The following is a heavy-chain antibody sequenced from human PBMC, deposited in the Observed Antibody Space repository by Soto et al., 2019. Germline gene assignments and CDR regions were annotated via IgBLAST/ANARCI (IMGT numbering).Heavy chain of an antibody. CDR1: GFTFSGSA. CDR3: TRGYGDYVRDY. V-gene: IGHV3-73*01. CDR2: IRSKSNSYAT. J-gene: IGHJ4*02. Sequence: EVQLVESGGGLVQPGGSLKLSCAVSGFTFSGSAMHWVRQASGKGLEWVGRIRSKSNSYATAYAASVKGRFTISRDDTKNTAYLQMNSLKTEDWAVYYCTRGYGDYVRDYWGQGTLVTVSS. D-gene: IGHD4-17*01.